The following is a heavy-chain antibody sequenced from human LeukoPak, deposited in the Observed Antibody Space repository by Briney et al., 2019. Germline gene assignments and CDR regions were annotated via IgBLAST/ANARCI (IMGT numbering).Heavy chain of an antibody. CDR3: ARVVILPYCGGDCYENWFDP. D-gene: IGHD2-21*02. CDR2: LSASGGST. V-gene: IGHV3-23*01. CDR1: GFTLSSYA. Sequence: GGSLRLSCAASGFTLSSYAMSWVRQAPGKGLEWVSALSASGGSTYYADSVKGRFTISRDNSKNTLCLQMNSLRAEDTAVYYCARVVILPYCGGDCYENWFDPWGQGTLVTVSS. J-gene: IGHJ5*02.